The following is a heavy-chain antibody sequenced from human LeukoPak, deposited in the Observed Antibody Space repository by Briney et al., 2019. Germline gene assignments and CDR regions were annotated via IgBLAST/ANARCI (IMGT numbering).Heavy chain of an antibody. J-gene: IGHJ4*02. Sequence: ASVKVSCKVSGYTLTELSMHWVRPAPGKGLAWMGGFDPEDGETIYAQKFQGRVTMTEDTSTDTAYMELSSLRSEDTAVYYCATDSSGYQADFDYWGQGTLVTVSS. D-gene: IGHD3-22*01. V-gene: IGHV1-24*01. CDR2: FDPEDGET. CDR3: ATDSSGYQADFDY. CDR1: GYTLTELS.